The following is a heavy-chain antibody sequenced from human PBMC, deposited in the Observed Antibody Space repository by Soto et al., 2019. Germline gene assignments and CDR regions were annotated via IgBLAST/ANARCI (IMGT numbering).Heavy chain of an antibody. CDR1: GFTVNGSY. Sequence: EEQLVESGGGLIQPGGSLRLSCAASGFTVNGSYMTWVRQAPGKGLEWVSVIYGGNSTSYADSVKGRFTISRDNSKNTLYLQMNSLRAEDTAVYYCARKTTALRGGYWGQGTLVTVSS. D-gene: IGHD4-17*01. CDR3: ARKTTALRGGY. J-gene: IGHJ4*02. V-gene: IGHV3-53*01. CDR2: IYGGNST.